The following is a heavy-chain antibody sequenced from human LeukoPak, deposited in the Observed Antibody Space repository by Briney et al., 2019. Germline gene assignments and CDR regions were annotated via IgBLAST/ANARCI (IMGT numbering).Heavy chain of an antibody. Sequence: SETLSLTCTVSGGSISSYYWSWIRQPPGKGLEWIGYIYYSGSTNYNPSLKSRVTISVDTSKNQFSLKLSSVTAADTAVYYCARDPPFDDWGQGPLATVSS. CDR3: ARDPPFDD. J-gene: IGHJ4*02. V-gene: IGHV4-59*01. CDR2: IYYSGST. CDR1: GGSISSYY.